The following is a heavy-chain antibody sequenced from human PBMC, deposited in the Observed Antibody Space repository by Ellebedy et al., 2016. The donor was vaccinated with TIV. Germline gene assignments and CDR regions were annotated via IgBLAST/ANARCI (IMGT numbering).Heavy chain of an antibody. Sequence: PGGSLRLSCVASGFTFSSYAMSWVRQAPGKGLDWVSAISGTGSSTTHYADSVKGRFTISRDNSKNTLYLQRNSLRAEDMAIYYCANPPEQWLIHTGLDSWGQGTLVTVAS. J-gene: IGHJ4*02. CDR2: ISGTGSSTT. CDR1: GFTFSSYA. CDR3: ANPPEQWLIHTGLDS. D-gene: IGHD6-19*01. V-gene: IGHV3-23*01.